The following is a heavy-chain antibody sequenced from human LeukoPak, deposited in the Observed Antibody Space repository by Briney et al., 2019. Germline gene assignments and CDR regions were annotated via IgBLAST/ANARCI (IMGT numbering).Heavy chain of an antibody. D-gene: IGHD3-22*01. CDR1: GFTVSSNY. CDR3: TTDKGTYYYDSSGSFLDV. Sequence: GGSLRLSCAASGFTVSSNYMSWVRQAPGKGLEWVGRIKSKTDGGTTDYAAPVKGRFTISRDDSKNTLYLQMNSLKTEDTAVYYCTTDKGTYYYDSSGSFLDVWGQGTTVTVSS. J-gene: IGHJ6*02. CDR2: IKSKTDGGTT. V-gene: IGHV3-15*01.